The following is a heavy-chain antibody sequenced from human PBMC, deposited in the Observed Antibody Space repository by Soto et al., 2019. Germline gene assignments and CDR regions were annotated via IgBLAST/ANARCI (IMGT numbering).Heavy chain of an antibody. Sequence: QVQLQQGRAGLLTPSETLSLTCAVSGESFNGYYWCRIRQPPGQGLEWIGEINHSGTTNYNPSLKGRVSIWVDAAKSQFALKVRCVGSADRAVYYCARGRRQVAFGGVNGDYWGEGTLISVSS. J-gene: IGHJ4*02. CDR2: INHSGTT. V-gene: IGHV4-34*01. CDR1: GESFNGYY. D-gene: IGHD3-16*01. CDR3: ARGRRQVAFGGVNGDY.